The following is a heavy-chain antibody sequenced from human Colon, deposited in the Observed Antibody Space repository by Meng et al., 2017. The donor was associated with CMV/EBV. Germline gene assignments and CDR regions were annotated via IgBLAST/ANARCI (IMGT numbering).Heavy chain of an antibody. Sequence: ASGVTLSKYWKHRVRQEQGKSRVWGSRVKSDGSGTAYSDSVKGRFTISRDNAKSTLYLQMNRLRAEDTAVYYCARDPAQWEVPFDYWGRGTLVTVSS. D-gene: IGHD1-26*01. CDR1: GVTLSKYW. V-gene: IGHV3-74*01. CDR2: VKSDGSGT. J-gene: IGHJ4*02. CDR3: ARDPAQWEVPFDY.